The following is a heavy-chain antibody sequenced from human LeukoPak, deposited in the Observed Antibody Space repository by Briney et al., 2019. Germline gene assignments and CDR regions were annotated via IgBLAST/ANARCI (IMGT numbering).Heavy chain of an antibody. V-gene: IGHV3-7*01. CDR3: AREIGGHTYGSMLGY. D-gene: IGHD5-18*01. Sequence: GGSLRLSCEASGFIFSSYWMSWVRQAPGKGLEWVANIKEDGSEEYYVDSVKGRFTISRDNAKNSLFLQMTSLRAEDTAVYYCAREIGGHTYGSMLGYWGQGTLLTVSS. CDR2: IKEDGSEE. CDR1: GFIFSSYW. J-gene: IGHJ4*02.